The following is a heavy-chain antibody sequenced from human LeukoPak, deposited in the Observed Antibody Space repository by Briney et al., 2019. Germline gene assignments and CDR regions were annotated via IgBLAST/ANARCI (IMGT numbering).Heavy chain of an antibody. J-gene: IGHJ4*02. CDR2: VGISSGNT. V-gene: IGHV3-48*01. Sequence: GGSLRLSCAASGFTFSDYSMNWVRQAPGKGLEWISYVGISSGNTKYADSVKGRFTISGDKAKNALYLQMNSLRVEDTAVYYCARDTKYAFDNWGQGTLVTVSS. CDR3: ARDTKYAFDN. D-gene: IGHD2-2*01. CDR1: GFTFSDYS.